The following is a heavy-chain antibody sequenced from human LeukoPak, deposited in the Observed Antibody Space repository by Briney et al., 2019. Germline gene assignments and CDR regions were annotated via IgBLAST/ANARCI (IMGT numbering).Heavy chain of an antibody. CDR3: ARHRWLQSPDY. J-gene: IGHJ4*02. CDR2: IYTSGST. Sequence: PSETLSLTCNVSGGSVSHYYWSWIRQPAGKGLEWIGRIYTSGSTNYNPSLKSRVTMSVDTSKNQFSLKLSSVTAADTAVYYCARHRWLQSPDYWGRGTLVTVSS. D-gene: IGHD5-24*01. CDR1: GGSVSHYY. V-gene: IGHV4-4*07.